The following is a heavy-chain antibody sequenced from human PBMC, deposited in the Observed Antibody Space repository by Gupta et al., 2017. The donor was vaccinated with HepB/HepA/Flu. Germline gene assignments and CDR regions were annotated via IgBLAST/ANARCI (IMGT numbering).Heavy chain of an antibody. V-gene: IGHV2-70*04. CDR1: GFSLTTSGMR. CDR2: IDWDDDK. CDR3: ARTIFDSIHYNYYMDV. D-gene: IGHD3-3*01. J-gene: IGHJ6*03. Sequence: QVTLKESGPALVKPTQTLTLTCTFSGFSLTTSGMRVSWIRQPPGKALEWLARIDWDDDKFYNTSLKTRLTLSRDTSKNQVVLTMTNMDPVDTATYYCARTIFDSIHYNYYMDVWGKGTTVTVSS.